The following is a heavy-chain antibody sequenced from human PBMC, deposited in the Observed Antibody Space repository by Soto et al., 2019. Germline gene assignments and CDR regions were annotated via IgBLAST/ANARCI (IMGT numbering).Heavy chain of an antibody. J-gene: IGHJ6*02. Sequence: RASVKVSCKASGYTFTSYAMHWVRQAPGQRLEWMGWINAGNGNTKYSQKFQGRVTITRDTSASTAYMELSSLRSEDTAVYYCARDDASITIFGVVRIYYGMDVWGQGTTVTVSS. D-gene: IGHD3-3*01. V-gene: IGHV1-3*01. CDR3: ARDDASITIFGVVRIYYGMDV. CDR2: INAGNGNT. CDR1: GYTFTSYA.